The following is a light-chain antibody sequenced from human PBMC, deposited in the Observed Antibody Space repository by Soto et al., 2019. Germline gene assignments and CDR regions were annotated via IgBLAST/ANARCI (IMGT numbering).Light chain of an antibody. J-gene: IGLJ1*01. CDR3: SSFTRSGTYV. CDR2: DVS. Sequence: QSVLTQTASGSGSPGQSITISCTGTSSDVGAYNFVSWYQQHPGKAPKLMIYDVSNRPSGVSNRFSGSRSGNTASLTISGLQAEDEADYYCSSFTRSGTYVFGTGTKVTVL. CDR1: SSDVGAYNF. V-gene: IGLV2-14*03.